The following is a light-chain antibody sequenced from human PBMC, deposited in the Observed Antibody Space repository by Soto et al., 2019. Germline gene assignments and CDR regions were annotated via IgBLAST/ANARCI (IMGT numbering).Light chain of an antibody. CDR3: QQYKSYPIT. CDR1: RSVLYKSNNKNH. Sequence: DIVMTQSPDSLAVSLGERATMNCKCSRSVLYKSNNKNHLAWYQQKPGKAPKSLIYAASSLQSGVPSKFSGSGSGTDFTLTISSLQPEDFATYYCQQYKSYPITFGQGTRLEIK. V-gene: IGKV4-1*01. J-gene: IGKJ5*01. CDR2: AAS.